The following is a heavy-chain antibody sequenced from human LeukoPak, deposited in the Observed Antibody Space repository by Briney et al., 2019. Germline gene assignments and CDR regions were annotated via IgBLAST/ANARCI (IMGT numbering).Heavy chain of an antibody. CDR3: AREIAARPPLGDRLAFDI. J-gene: IGHJ3*02. CDR2: IYYSGST. D-gene: IGHD6-6*01. CDR1: GGSISSYY. V-gene: IGHV4-59*01. Sequence: SETLTLTCTVSGGSISSYYWSWIRQPAGKGLEWIGYIYYSGSTNYNPSLKSRVTISVDTSKNQFSLKLSSVTAADTAVYYCAREIAARPPLGDRLAFDIWGQGTMVTVSS.